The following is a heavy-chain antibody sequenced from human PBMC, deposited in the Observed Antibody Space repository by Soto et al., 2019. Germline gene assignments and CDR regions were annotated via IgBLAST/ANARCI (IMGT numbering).Heavy chain of an antibody. D-gene: IGHD5-12*01. CDR1: GFSLTTRGVA. Sequence: GSGPTCEPTQTLTLTCSFSGFSLTTRGVAVGWIRQPPGKALEWLALIFWDDDKWYSPSLRSRLTITEDTSKNQVVLTMTNMDPVDTATYYCAHRSRGYAYYFDQWGQGTLVTVSS. CDR2: IFWDDDK. J-gene: IGHJ4*02. CDR3: AHRSRGYAYYFDQ. V-gene: IGHV2-5*02.